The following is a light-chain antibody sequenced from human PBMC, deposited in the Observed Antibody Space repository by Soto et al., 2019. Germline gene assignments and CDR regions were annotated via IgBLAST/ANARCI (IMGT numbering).Light chain of an antibody. CDR3: SSYAASNNFYFV. CDR2: EVT. Sequence: QSALTQPPSASGSPGQSVTISCTGTSSDVGGYNYVSWYQQYPGRAPKLMIYEVTKRPSGVPDSFSGSKSGNTASLTVSGLQAEDEADYHCSSYAASNNFYFVFGGGTKLTVL. CDR1: SSDVGGYNY. V-gene: IGLV2-8*01. J-gene: IGLJ3*02.